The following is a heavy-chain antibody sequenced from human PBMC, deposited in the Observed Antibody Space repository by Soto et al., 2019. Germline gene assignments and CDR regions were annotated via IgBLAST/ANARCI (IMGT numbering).Heavy chain of an antibody. V-gene: IGHV1-69*01. J-gene: IGHJ2*01. CDR3: AREHGSSATYLYFDV. CDR1: GDTFSSYD. Sequence: QVQLVQSGAEVKKPGSSVKVSCKASGDTFSSYDISWVRQAPGQGLEWMGGIIPITGNVNYAQKFQGRVTITADESTTTISMKQVSRMTYDTAVYYCAREHGSSATYLYFDVWGRGTLVTVSS. CDR2: IIPITGNV. D-gene: IGHD6-6*01.